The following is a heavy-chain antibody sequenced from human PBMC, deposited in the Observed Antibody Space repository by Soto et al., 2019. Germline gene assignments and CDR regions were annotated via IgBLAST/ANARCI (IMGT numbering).Heavy chain of an antibody. CDR2: IYHSGST. D-gene: IGHD3-22*01. CDR3: PRVGYDHTFDY. J-gene: IGHJ4*02. Sequence: PSETLSLTCAVSGGSISSGGYSWSWIRQPPGKGLEWIGYIYHSGSTYYNPSLKSRVTISVDRPKNQFSLKLSSVTAADTAVYYCPRVGYDHTFDYWGQGTLVIVSS. CDR1: GGSISSGGYS. V-gene: IGHV4-30-2*01.